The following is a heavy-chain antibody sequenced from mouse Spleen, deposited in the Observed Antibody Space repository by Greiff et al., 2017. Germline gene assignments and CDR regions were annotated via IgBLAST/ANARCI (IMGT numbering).Heavy chain of an antibody. Sequence: EVTLVESGGGLVQPGGSLKLSCATSGFTFSDYYMYWVRQTPEKRLEWVAYISNGGGSTYYPDTVKGRFTISRDNAKNTLYLQMSRLKSEDTAMYYCARQRGSDYFDYWGQGTTLTVSS. V-gene: IGHV5-12*02. CDR1: GFTFSDYY. J-gene: IGHJ2*01. CDR2: ISNGGGST. CDR3: ARQRGSDYFDY.